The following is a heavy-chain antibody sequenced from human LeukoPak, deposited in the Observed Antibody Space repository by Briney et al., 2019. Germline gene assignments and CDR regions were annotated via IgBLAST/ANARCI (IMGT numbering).Heavy chain of an antibody. D-gene: IGHD5-24*01. CDR2: ISGSGGST. CDR3: AKSSSYGYNSAY. Sequence: GGSLRLSCAASGFTFSSYAMSWVRQAPGKGLEWVSAISGSGGSTYYADSVKGRFTNSRDNSKNTLYLQMNSLRAEDTAVYYCAKSSSYGYNSAYWGQGTLVTVSS. CDR1: GFTFSSYA. J-gene: IGHJ4*02. V-gene: IGHV3-23*01.